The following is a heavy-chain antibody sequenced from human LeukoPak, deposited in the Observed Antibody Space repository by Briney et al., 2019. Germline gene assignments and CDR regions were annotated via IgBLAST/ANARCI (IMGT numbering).Heavy chain of an antibody. D-gene: IGHD5-18*01. V-gene: IGHV1-8*01. Sequence: GASVKVSCKASGYTFTSYDINWVRQATGQGLEWMGWMNPNSGNTGYAQKFQGRVTMTRNTSISTAYMELSSLRSEDTAVYYCARADTAMGNFYYYYYYMDVWGKGTTVTVSS. CDR2: MNPNSGNT. J-gene: IGHJ6*03. CDR1: GYTFTSYD. CDR3: ARADTAMGNFYYYYYYMDV.